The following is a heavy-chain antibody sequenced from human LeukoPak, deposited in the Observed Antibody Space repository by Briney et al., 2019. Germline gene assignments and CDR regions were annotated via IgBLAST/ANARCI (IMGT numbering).Heavy chain of an antibody. V-gene: IGHV1-46*01. J-gene: IGHJ4*02. CDR1: GYTVTSNY. CDR2: IYPRDGST. Sequence: VASVTVSCRASGYTVTSNYIHWVRQAPGQGLEWMGMIYPRDGSTSYAQKFQGRVTVTRDTSTSTVHMELSGLRSEDTAVYYCARDQEGFDYWGQGTLVTVSS. CDR3: ARDQEGFDY.